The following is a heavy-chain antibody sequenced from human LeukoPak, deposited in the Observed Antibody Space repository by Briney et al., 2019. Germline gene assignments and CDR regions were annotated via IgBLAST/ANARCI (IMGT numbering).Heavy chain of an antibody. Sequence: PSETLSLTCTVSDDSISSYYWSWIRQPAGKGLEWIGRIFPGGSSNYNPSLRSRLAMSVDTSENQLSLKLTSVTAADTAVYYCARGRRVDAAMLSDWGRGTRVTVSS. D-gene: IGHD5-18*01. CDR3: ARGRRVDAAMLSD. V-gene: IGHV4-4*07. CDR2: IFPGGSS. CDR1: DDSISSYY. J-gene: IGHJ4*02.